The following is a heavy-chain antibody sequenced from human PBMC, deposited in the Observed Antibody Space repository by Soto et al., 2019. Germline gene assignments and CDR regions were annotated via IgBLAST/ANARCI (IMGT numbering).Heavy chain of an antibody. V-gene: IGHV3-74*01. D-gene: IGHD2-21*01. J-gene: IGHJ4*02. Sequence: GGSLRLSCAASGFTFSSYWMHWVRQAPGKGLVWVSRINSDGSSTSYADSVKGRFTISRDNAKNTLYLQMNSLRAEDTAVYYCAYRSSVPPGVLPRLLFVWGQGTLVTVSS. CDR1: GFTFSSYW. CDR3: AYRSSVPPGVLPRLLFV. CDR2: INSDGSST.